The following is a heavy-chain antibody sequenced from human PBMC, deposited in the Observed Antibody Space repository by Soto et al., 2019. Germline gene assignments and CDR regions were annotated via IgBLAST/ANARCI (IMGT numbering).Heavy chain of an antibody. CDR2: IWSSGGIT. J-gene: IGHJ4*02. D-gene: IGHD6-25*01. CDR1: GFTFSTYT. CDR3: AKALHSSAYDY. V-gene: IGHV3-23*01. Sequence: EVQLLESGGGLVQPGGSLRLSCAASGFTFSTYTMGWVRQAPGKGLEWVSDIWSSGGITYYADSVKGRFTISRDNSKNTLYLQMNSLRVEDTAIYCCAKALHSSAYDYWGQGTLVTVSS.